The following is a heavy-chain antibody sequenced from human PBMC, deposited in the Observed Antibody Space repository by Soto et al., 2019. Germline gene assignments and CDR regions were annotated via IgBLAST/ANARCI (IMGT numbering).Heavy chain of an antibody. J-gene: IGHJ3*01. D-gene: IGHD6-6*01. CDR2: ISDGGDLT. V-gene: IGHV3-23*01. Sequence: ETLSLTCSVSGGSISSHPMSWVRQAPERGLEWVSGISDGGDLTYNADSVKGRFTISRDNSKNILFLQMNSLRAEDTALYYCARRAFGSSRSFDLWGQGTMVTVS. CDR1: GGSISSHP. CDR3: ARRAFGSSRSFDL.